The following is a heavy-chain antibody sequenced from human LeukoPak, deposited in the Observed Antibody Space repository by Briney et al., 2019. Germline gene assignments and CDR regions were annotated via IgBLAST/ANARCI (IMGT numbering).Heavy chain of an antibody. CDR2: IYTSGST. Sequence: SQTLSLTCTVSGGSISSGSYYWSWIRQPAGKGLEWIGRIYTSGSTNYNPSLKSRVTISVDTSKNQFSLKLSSVTAADTAVYYCARGSGSSGSLYYYMDVWGKGTTVTVSS. CDR1: GGSISSGSYY. D-gene: IGHD3-22*01. J-gene: IGHJ6*03. V-gene: IGHV4-61*02. CDR3: ARGSGSSGSLYYYMDV.